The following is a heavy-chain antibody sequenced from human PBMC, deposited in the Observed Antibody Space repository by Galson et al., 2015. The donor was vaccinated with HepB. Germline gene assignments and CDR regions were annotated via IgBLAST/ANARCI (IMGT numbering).Heavy chain of an antibody. CDR1: GYKFSMYW. CDR2: IKSKTDSGTT. V-gene: IGHV3-15*01. Sequence: SGAEVKKPGESLKISCEGSGYKFSMYWIGWVRQAPGKGLEWVGRIKSKTDSGTTDYAAPVKGRFTISRDDSKNTLYLQMNSLKTEDTAVYYCTTDRVWLRLRVDYWGQGTLVTVSS. J-gene: IGHJ4*02. D-gene: IGHD5-12*01. CDR3: TTDRVWLRLRVDY.